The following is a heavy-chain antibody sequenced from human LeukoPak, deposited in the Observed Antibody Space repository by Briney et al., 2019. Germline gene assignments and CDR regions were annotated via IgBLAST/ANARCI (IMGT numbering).Heavy chain of an antibody. J-gene: IGHJ4*02. CDR1: GFTFSSYW. Sequence: PGGSLRLSCAASGFTFSSYWMSWVRQAPGKGLEWVANIKQDGSEKYYVDSVKGRFTISRDNAKNSLYLQMNSLRAEDTAVYYCAKVQWELLGYFDYWGQGTLVTVSS. V-gene: IGHV3-7*03. D-gene: IGHD1-26*01. CDR3: AKVQWELLGYFDY. CDR2: IKQDGSEK.